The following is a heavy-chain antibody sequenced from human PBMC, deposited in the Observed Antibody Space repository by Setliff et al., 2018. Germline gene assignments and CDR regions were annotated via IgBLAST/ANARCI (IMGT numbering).Heavy chain of an antibody. V-gene: IGHV4-59*12. J-gene: IGHJ4*02. CDR1: GGSISTYY. CDR3: ARGRYFESSSYYFPFDY. CDR2: VYYSGTT. D-gene: IGHD3-22*01. Sequence: SETLSLTCTVSGGSISTYYWSWIRQTPVKGLEWIGYVYYSGTTNYNPSLKSRVTISVDTSKNQFSLELTSVTAADTAVYYCARGRYFESSSYYFPFDYWGLGTLVTVSS.